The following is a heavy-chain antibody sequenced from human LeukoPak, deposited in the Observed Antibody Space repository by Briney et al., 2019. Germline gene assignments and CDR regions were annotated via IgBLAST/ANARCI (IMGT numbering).Heavy chain of an antibody. CDR1: GFMFNGYS. D-gene: IGHD2-15*01. V-gene: IGHV3-21*01. Sequence: NPGGSLRLSCAASGFMFNGYSMTWVRQAPGKGLEWVSYISGGSDYIFYTDSVKGRFTISRDNSENTLYLQMNSLRAEDTAVYYCARDGVASLDVWGKGTTVTVSS. CDR3: ARDGVASLDV. CDR2: ISGGSDYI. J-gene: IGHJ6*04.